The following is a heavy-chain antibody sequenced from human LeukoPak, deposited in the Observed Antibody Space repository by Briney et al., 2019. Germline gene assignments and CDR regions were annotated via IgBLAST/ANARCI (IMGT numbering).Heavy chain of an antibody. CDR1: GGSISSGSYY. CDR3: ARSHWGPYGSRIANWFDP. V-gene: IGHV4-61*02. D-gene: IGHD6-13*01. CDR2: IYTSGST. Sequence: KTSETLSLTCTVSGGSISSGSYYWSWIRQPAGKGLEWIGRIYTSGSTNYNPSLKSRVTISVDTSKNQLSLKLSSVTAADTAVYYCARSHWGPYGSRIANWFDPWGRGTLVTVSS. J-gene: IGHJ5*02.